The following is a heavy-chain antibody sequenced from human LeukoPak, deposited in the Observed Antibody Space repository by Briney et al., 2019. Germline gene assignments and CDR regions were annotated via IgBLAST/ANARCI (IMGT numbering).Heavy chain of an antibody. CDR1: GFTFSSYE. CDR2: ISSSGSTI. V-gene: IGHV3-48*03. D-gene: IGHD6-13*01. Sequence: GGSLRLSCAASGFTFSSYEMNWVRQAPGKGLEWVSYISSSGSTIYYADSVKGRFTISRDNAKNSLYPQMNSLRAEDTAVYYCARDGGIAAAPRDNWFGPWGQGTLVTVSS. CDR3: ARDGGIAAAPRDNWFGP. J-gene: IGHJ5*02.